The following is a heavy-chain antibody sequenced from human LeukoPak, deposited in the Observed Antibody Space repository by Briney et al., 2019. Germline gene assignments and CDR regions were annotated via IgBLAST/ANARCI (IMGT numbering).Heavy chain of an antibody. J-gene: IGHJ4*02. CDR3: ARESSSWSRGFDY. D-gene: IGHD6-13*01. CDR2: IYYSGST. Sequence: KTSETLSLTCTVSGGSISSYYWSWIRQPPGKGLEWIGYIYYSGSTNYNPSLKGRVTISVDTSKNQFSLKLSSVTAADTAVYYCARESSSWSRGFDYWGQGTLVTVSS. CDR1: GGSISSYY. V-gene: IGHV4-59*01.